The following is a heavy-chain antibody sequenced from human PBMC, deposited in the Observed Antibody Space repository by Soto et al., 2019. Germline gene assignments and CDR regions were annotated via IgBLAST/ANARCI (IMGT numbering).Heavy chain of an antibody. CDR2: INSDGTTT. J-gene: IGHJ5*02. V-gene: IGHV3-74*01. Sequence: EVQLVESGGGLVQPGGSLRLSCAASGFTFSSNWMHWVRQAPGKGLVWVARINSDGTTTTYADPVKGRFTISRDNAKNTVYLQMNSLGVEDTAVYYCATVGTGSYNWFDPWGRGTLVTVSS. D-gene: IGHD3-10*01. CDR1: GFTFSSNW. CDR3: ATVGTGSYNWFDP.